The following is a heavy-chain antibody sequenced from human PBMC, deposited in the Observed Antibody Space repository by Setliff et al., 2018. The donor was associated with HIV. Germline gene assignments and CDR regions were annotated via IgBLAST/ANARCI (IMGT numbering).Heavy chain of an antibody. CDR2: INYSGSI. J-gene: IGHJ4*02. V-gene: IGHV4-34*09. CDR3: ARAAYSYGYNDY. Sequence: PSETLSLTCAVYGGSFTDYYWSWIRQPPGKGLEWIGYINYSGSIYYNPSLKSRLFISLDTSENQFSLQVTSVTAADTAVYYCARAAYSYGYNDYWGQGTLVTVSS. D-gene: IGHD5-18*01. CDR1: GGSFTDYY.